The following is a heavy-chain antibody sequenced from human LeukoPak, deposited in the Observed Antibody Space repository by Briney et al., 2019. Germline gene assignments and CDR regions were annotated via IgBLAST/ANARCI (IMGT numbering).Heavy chain of an antibody. V-gene: IGHV3-15*01. Sequence: GGSLRLSCAASGSTFSNAWMSWVRQAPGKGLEWVGRIKSETDGGTTDYAAPVKGRFTISRDDSKNTLYLQMNSLKTEDTAVYYCTTDPSVVVVKDWGQGTLVTVSS. CDR2: IKSETDGGTT. D-gene: IGHD2-21*01. CDR1: GSTFSNAW. J-gene: IGHJ4*02. CDR3: TTDPSVVVVKD.